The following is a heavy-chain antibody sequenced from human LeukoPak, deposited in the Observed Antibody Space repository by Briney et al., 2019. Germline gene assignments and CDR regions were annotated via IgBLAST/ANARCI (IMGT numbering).Heavy chain of an antibody. Sequence: GGSLRLSCAASGFVFSTYEMDWVRQAPGKGLEWVSYISSSDGTTYYADSVKGRFTISRDNSKNTLYLQMNSLRAEDTAVYYCARARSSYGYGDAFDIWGQGTMVTVSS. J-gene: IGHJ3*02. CDR1: GFVFSTYE. CDR3: ARARSSYGYGDAFDI. V-gene: IGHV3-48*03. D-gene: IGHD5-18*01. CDR2: ISSSDGTT.